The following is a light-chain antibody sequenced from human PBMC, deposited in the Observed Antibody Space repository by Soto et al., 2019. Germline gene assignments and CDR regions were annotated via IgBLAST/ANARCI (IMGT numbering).Light chain of an antibody. CDR3: QQYGSSPVT. Sequence: EIVLTQSPGTLSLSPGERATLSCRASQSVSSSYLAWYQQKPGQAPRLLIYGASSRATGIPDRFSGSGSGTDFTLTTSRLEPADFAVYYCQQYGSSPVTFGQGTQLEIK. V-gene: IGKV3-20*01. CDR1: QSVSSSY. CDR2: GAS. J-gene: IGKJ2*01.